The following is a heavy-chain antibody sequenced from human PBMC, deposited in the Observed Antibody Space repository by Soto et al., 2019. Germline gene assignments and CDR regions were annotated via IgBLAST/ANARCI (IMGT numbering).Heavy chain of an antibody. CDR3: ARDFGIALDY. J-gene: IGHJ4*02. Sequence: QVQLVESGGGVVQPGRSLRLSCAASGFTFSSYAMHWVRQAPGKGLEWVAVISYDGSNKYYADSVKGRFTISRDNSKNTRYLQMNSLRAEDTAVYYCARDFGIALDYWGQGTLVTVSS. CDR2: ISYDGSNK. D-gene: IGHD6-13*01. CDR1: GFTFSSYA. V-gene: IGHV3-30-3*01.